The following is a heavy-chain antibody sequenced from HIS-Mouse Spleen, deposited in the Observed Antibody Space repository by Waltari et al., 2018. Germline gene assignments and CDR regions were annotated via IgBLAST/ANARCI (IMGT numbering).Heavy chain of an antibody. D-gene: IGHD7-27*01. Sequence: QVQLQQWGAGLLKPSETLSLTCAVYGGSFSGYYWSWIRQPPGKGLEWIGEINHGGSTNYNPSLKSRVTISVDTSKNRFSLTLSSVTAADTAVYYCARVRTGDPSYWYFDLWGRGTLVTVSS. J-gene: IGHJ2*01. CDR3: ARVRTGDPSYWYFDL. CDR1: GGSFSGYY. CDR2: INHGGST. V-gene: IGHV4-34*01.